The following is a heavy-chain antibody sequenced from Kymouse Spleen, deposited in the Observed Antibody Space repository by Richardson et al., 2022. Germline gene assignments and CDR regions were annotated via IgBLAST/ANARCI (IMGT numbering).Heavy chain of an antibody. CDR1: GFTFSGSA. Sequence: EVQLVESGGGLVQPGGSLKLSCAASGFTFSGSAMHWVRQASGKGLEWVGRIRSKANSYATAYAASVKGRFTISRDDSKNTAYLQMNSLKTEDTAVYYCTETGSSSNYWGQGTLVTVSS. D-gene: IGHD6-6*01. V-gene: IGHV3-73*02. CDR3: TETGSSSNY. J-gene: IGHJ4*02. CDR2: IRSKANSYAT.